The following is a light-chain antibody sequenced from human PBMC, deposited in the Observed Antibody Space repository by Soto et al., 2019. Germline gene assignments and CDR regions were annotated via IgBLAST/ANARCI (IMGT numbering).Light chain of an antibody. J-gene: IGKJ5*01. CDR2: AAS. Sequence: DIQMTQCPSSLSASVGDRVTTTCRASQSISRFLNWYQQKPGKAPKLLICAASSLQSGVPSRFSGSGSGTDFTLTISSLQPEDFATYYCQQSYSPPPVTFGQGTRLE. V-gene: IGKV1-39*01. CDR3: QQSYSPPPVT. CDR1: QSISRF.